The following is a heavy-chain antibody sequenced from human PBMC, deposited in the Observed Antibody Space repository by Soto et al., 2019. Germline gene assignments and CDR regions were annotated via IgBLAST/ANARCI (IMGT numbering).Heavy chain of an antibody. J-gene: IGHJ6*02. D-gene: IGHD3-3*01. CDR2: IYYSGST. V-gene: IGHV4-39*01. CDR3: ASSYDFRSGYYGMDV. CDR1: GGSISSSSYY. Sequence: SETLSLTCTVSGGSISSSSYYWGWIRQPPGKGLEWIGSIYYSGSTYYNPSLKSRVTISVDTSKNQFSLKLSSVTAADTAVYYCASSYDFRSGYYGMDVWGQGTTVTVSS.